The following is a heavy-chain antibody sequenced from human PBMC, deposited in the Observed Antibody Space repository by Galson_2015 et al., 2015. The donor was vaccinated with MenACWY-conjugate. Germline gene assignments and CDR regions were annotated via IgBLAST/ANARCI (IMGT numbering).Heavy chain of an antibody. V-gene: IGHV4-59*11. D-gene: IGHD1-26*01. Sequence: ETLSLTCTVSGGSISSHHWSWFRQPPGKGLEWIAYIRDTGDLKDNPSFKSRVTMSADTSKNQFSLKPSSVTAADTAVYYCASGGSYPRRFLNWFDPWGQGTLVTVSS. J-gene: IGHJ5*02. CDR3: ASGGSYPRRFLNWFDP. CDR2: IRDTGDL. CDR1: GGSISSHH.